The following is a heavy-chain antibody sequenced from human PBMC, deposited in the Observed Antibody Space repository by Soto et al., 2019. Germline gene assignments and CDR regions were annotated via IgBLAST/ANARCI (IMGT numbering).Heavy chain of an antibody. D-gene: IGHD6-6*01. Sequence: SVKVSCKASGGTFSSYAISWVRQAPGQGLEWMGGIIPIFGTANYAQKFQGRVTITADESTSTAYMELSSLRSEDTAVYYCARAPATFIAARHGNCFAPGGREPLVTVPA. V-gene: IGHV1-69*13. J-gene: IGHJ5*02. CDR2: IIPIFGTA. CDR1: GGTFSSYA. CDR3: ARAPATFIAARHGNCFAP.